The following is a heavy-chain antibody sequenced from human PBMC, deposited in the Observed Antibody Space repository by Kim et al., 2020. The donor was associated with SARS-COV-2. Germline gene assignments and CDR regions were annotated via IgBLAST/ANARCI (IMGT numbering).Heavy chain of an antibody. CDR3: ARDREYSSGWYSVEDDY. Sequence: ASVKVSCKASGYTFTGYYMHWVRQAPGQGLEWMGRINPNSGGTNYAQKFQGRVTMTRDTSISTAYMELSRLRSDDTAVYYCARDREYSSGWYSVEDDYWGQGTLVTVSS. V-gene: IGHV1-2*06. CDR1: GYTFTGYY. D-gene: IGHD6-19*01. CDR2: INPNSGGT. J-gene: IGHJ4*02.